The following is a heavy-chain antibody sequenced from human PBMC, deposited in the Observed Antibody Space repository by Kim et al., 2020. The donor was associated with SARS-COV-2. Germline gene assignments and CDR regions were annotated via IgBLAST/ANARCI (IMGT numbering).Heavy chain of an antibody. CDR3: ARHSDILTVYDYGMDV. D-gene: IGHD3-9*01. Sequence: SETLSLTCTVSGGSISSSSYYWGWIRQPPGKGLEWIGSIYYSGSTYYNPSLKSRVTISVDTSKNQFSLKLSSVTAADTAVYYCARHSDILTVYDYGMDVWGQGTTVTVSS. CDR2: IYYSGST. CDR1: GGSISSSSYY. V-gene: IGHV4-39*01. J-gene: IGHJ6*02.